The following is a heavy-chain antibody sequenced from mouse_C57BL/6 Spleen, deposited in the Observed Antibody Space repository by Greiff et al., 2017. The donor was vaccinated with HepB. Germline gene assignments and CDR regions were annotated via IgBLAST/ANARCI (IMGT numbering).Heavy chain of an antibody. CDR3: ARHWDDAMDY. CDR1: GFTFSSYG. Sequence: DVKLVESGGDLVKPGGSLKLSCAASGFTFSSYGMSWVRQTPDKRLEWVATISSGGSYTYYPDSVKGRFTISRDNAKNTLYLQMSSLKSEDTAMYYCARHWDDAMDYWGQGTSVTVSS. J-gene: IGHJ4*01. D-gene: IGHD4-1*01. CDR2: ISSGGSYT. V-gene: IGHV5-6*02.